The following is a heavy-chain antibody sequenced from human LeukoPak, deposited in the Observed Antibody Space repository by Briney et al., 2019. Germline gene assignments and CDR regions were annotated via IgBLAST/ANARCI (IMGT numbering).Heavy chain of an antibody. J-gene: IGHJ6*02. CDR1: GFTFSSYS. CDR2: ISSSSSTI. Sequence: PGGSLRLSCAASGFTFSSYSMNWVRQAPGKGLEWVSYISSSSSTIYYADSVKGRFTISRDNAKNSLYLQMNSLRAEDTAVYYCARGQVPYGMDVWGQGTAVTVSS. CDR3: ARGQVPYGMDV. V-gene: IGHV3-48*04.